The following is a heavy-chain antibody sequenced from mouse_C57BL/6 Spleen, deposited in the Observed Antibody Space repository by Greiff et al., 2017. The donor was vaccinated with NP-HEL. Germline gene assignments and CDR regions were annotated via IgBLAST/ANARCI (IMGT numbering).Heavy chain of an antibody. D-gene: IGHD2-4*01. V-gene: IGHV1-39*01. J-gene: IGHJ2*01. Sequence: VQLQQSGPELVKPGASVKISCKASGYSFTDYYMNWVKQSNGKSLEWIGVINPNDGTTSYNQKFKGKATLTVDQSSSTAYMQLNSLTSADSAGYYCARGDYDYEWFDDWGKGTTLTVSS. CDR1: GYSFTDYY. CDR3: ARGDYDYEWFDD. CDR2: INPNDGTT.